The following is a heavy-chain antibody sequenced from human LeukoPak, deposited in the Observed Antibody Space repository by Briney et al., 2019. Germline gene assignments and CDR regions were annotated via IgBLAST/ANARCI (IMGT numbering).Heavy chain of an antibody. Sequence: GGSLRLSCEGSGFTISSSWMNWVRQAPGKGLEWVSALSGGGSSAYYADSVKGRFTISRDNSKNTLYVQMNSLRAEDTAVYYCVAVTGRPAGGGLCYWGQGTLVTVSS. V-gene: IGHV3-23*01. CDR3: VAVTGRPAGGGLCY. CDR1: GFTISSSW. D-gene: IGHD6-19*01. CDR2: LSGGGSSA. J-gene: IGHJ4*02.